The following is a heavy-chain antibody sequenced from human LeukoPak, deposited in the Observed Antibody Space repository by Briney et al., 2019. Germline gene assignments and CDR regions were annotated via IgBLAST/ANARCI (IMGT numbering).Heavy chain of an antibody. CDR2: IYYSGNT. V-gene: IGHV4-39*07. J-gene: IGHJ6*03. D-gene: IGHD2-2*01. CDR1: GVSISSSNSY. Sequence: SETLSLTCTVSGVSISSSNSYWGWIRQPPGKGLEWIGSIYYSGNTYYNASLKSRVTISVDTSKNQFSLKLSSVTAADTAVYYCARAEGYCSSTSCYYGSYYYMDVWGKGTTVTISS. CDR3: ARAEGYCSSTSCYYGSYYYMDV.